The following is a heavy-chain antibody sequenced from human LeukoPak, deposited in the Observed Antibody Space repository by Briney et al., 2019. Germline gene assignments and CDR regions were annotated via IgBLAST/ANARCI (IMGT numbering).Heavy chain of an antibody. J-gene: IGHJ4*02. D-gene: IGHD2-15*01. V-gene: IGHV3-21*01. CDR1: GFTFSSYS. CDR2: IGSTSAFA. CDR3: AKDATGWSRDY. Sequence: GGSLRLSCAASGFTFSSYSMNWVRQAPGKGLEWVSLIGSTSAFAMYADSVKGRFTISRDDAKNSLYLEMSSLRVEDTAVYYCAKDATGWSRDYWGQGTLVTVSS.